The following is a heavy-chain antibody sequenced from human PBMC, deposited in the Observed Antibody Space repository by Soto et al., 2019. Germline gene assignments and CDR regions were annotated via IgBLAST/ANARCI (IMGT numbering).Heavy chain of an antibody. D-gene: IGHD1-26*01. CDR1: GDSVSSNSAG. CDR2: TYYRSKWYY. Sequence: QVQLQQSGPGLVKPSQTLSLTCAITGDSVSSNSAGWSWVRQSPSRGLEWLGRTYYRSKWYYEYAVAVRGRITINPDTSKNQYSLQLNAVTPEDTAVYFCARGEQHSGRIFDYWGQGTLVTVSS. CDR3: ARGEQHSGRIFDY. J-gene: IGHJ4*01. V-gene: IGHV6-1*01.